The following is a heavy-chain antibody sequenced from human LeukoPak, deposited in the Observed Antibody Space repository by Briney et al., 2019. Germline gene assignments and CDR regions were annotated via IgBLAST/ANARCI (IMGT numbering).Heavy chain of an antibody. V-gene: IGHV1-18*01. CDR2: ISAYNGNT. D-gene: IGHD1-26*01. CDR1: GYTFASYG. CDR3: ARDRGIVGAPYLGDY. J-gene: IGHJ4*02. Sequence: ASVKVSCKASGYTFASYGISWVRQAPGQGLEWMGWISAYNGNTNYAQKLQGRVTMTTDTSTSTAYMELRSLRSDDTAVYYCARDRGIVGAPYLGDYWGQGTLVTVSS.